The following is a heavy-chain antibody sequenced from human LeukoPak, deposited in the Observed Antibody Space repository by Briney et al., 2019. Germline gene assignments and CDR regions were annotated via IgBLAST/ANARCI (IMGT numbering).Heavy chain of an antibody. CDR1: GYSFSSSNW. J-gene: IGHJ4*02. D-gene: IGHD3-10*01. V-gene: IGHV4-28*06. CDR3: AFGYYYGSGSPPTY. Sequence: KTSETLSLTCAVSGYSFSSSNWWGWIRQPPGKGLEWIGYIYYSGSTNYNPSLKSRVTMSVDTSKNQFSLKLSSVTALDTAVYYCAFGYYYGSGSPPTYWGQGTLVTVSS. CDR2: IYYSGST.